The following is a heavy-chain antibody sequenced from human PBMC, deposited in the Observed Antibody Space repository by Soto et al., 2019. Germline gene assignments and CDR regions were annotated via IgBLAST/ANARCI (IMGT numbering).Heavy chain of an antibody. CDR3: AKDRTVTGWVKYDMDV. CDR1: GLIFSSYG. D-gene: IGHD4-17*01. Sequence: QVQLVESGVGVVQPGRSLRLSCAASGLIFSSYGIHWVRQAPGKGLEWVAAISYDGSNKYYTDSVKGRFTISRDNSKNTLYLQMNSLRAEDTAVYYCAKDRTVTGWVKYDMDVWGQGTTVNVSS. J-gene: IGHJ6*02. V-gene: IGHV3-30*18. CDR2: ISYDGSNK.